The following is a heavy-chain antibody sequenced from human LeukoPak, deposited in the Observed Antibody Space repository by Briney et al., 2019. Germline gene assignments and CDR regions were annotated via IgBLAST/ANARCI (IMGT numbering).Heavy chain of an antibody. Sequence: GGSLRLSCAASGFTFSSYGMHWVRQAPGKGLEWVALIWYDGSNKYYGDSVKGRFTISRDNSKSTLYLQMNSLRAEDTAVCYCARDMGPRISAGYFDYWGQGTLVTVSS. D-gene: IGHD3-10*01. J-gene: IGHJ4*02. CDR2: IWYDGSNK. V-gene: IGHV3-33*01. CDR3: ARDMGPRISAGYFDY. CDR1: GFTFSSYG.